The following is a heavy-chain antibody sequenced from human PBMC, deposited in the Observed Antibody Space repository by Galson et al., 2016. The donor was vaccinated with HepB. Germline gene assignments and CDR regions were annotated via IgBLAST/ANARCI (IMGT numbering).Heavy chain of an antibody. D-gene: IGHD3-16*01. CDR2: ISAYNGNT. V-gene: IGHV1-18*01. J-gene: IGHJ4*02. CDR1: GYTFINYG. Sequence: SVKVSCKASGYTFINYGITWMRQAPGQGLEWMGWISAYNGNTNYAQKYQGRVTMTRHTSTGTVYMELRSLRSDDTAVYYCAKRGWGAPSDYFDYWGQGTQATVSS. CDR3: AKRGWGAPSDYFDY.